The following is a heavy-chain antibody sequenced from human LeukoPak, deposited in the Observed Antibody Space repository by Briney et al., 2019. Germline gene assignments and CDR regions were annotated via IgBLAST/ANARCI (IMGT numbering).Heavy chain of an antibody. CDR1: GFTFSSYW. Sequence: PGGALRLSCAASGFTFSSYWMHWVRQAPGKGLVWVSRINSDGSSTSYADSVKGRFTISRDNAKNTLYLQMNSLRAEDTAVYYCARALRYSSPFDYWGQGTLVTVSS. J-gene: IGHJ4*02. CDR2: INSDGSST. CDR3: ARALRYSSPFDY. D-gene: IGHD6-13*01. V-gene: IGHV3-74*01.